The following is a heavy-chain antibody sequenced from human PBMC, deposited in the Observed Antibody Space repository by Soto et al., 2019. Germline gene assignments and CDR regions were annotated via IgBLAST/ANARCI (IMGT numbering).Heavy chain of an antibody. Sequence: GGSLRLSCTASGFTFSSYGMHWVRQAPGKGPEWVAVIWYDGSNKYYADSVKGRFTISRDNSKNTLYLQMNSLRAEDTAVYYWARERDFGEYYYGMDVWGQGTTVTVS. CDR3: ARERDFGEYYYGMDV. V-gene: IGHV3-33*01. CDR1: GFTFSSYG. CDR2: IWYDGSNK. D-gene: IGHD3-16*01. J-gene: IGHJ6*02.